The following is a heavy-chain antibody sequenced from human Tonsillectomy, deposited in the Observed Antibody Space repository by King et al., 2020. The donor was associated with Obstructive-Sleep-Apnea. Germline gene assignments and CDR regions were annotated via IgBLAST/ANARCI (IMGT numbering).Heavy chain of an antibody. CDR2: IWYDGSNK. D-gene: IGHD4-11*01. Sequence: HVQLVQSGGGVVQPGRSLRLSCAASGFTFSSYGMHWVRQAPGKGLEWVAVIWYDGSNKYSANSVKGRFTISRDNSKNTLYLQMNSLRAEDTAVYYCARHERLFDYWGQGTLVTVSS. CDR3: ARHERLFDY. CDR1: GFTFSSYG. V-gene: IGHV3-33*01. J-gene: IGHJ4*02.